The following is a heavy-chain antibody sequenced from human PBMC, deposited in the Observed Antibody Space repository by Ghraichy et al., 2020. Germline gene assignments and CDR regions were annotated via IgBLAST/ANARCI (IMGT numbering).Heavy chain of an antibody. D-gene: IGHD4-17*01. CDR2: IYWDDDK. CDR1: GFSLSTSGVG. Sequence: SGPTLVKPTQTLTLTCTFSGFSLSTSGVGVGWIRQPPGKALEWLALIYWDDDKRYSPSLKSRLTITKDTSKNQVVLTMTSMDPVDTASYYCAHRSYFYGDWGGGYFDYWGQGTLVTVSS. V-gene: IGHV2-5*02. CDR3: AHRSYFYGDWGGGYFDY. J-gene: IGHJ4*02.